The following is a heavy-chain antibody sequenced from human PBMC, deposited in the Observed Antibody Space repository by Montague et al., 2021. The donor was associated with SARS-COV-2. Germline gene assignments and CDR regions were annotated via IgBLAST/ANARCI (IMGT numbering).Heavy chain of an antibody. D-gene: IGHD5-12*01. CDR3: ARAVIYGGYAFAYFDF. CDR1: GGSISSDSYY. CDR2: VYTTGST. V-gene: IGHV4-61*02. J-gene: IGHJ4*02. Sequence: TLSLTCTVSGGSISSDSYYWSWIRQPAGKGLEWIGRVYTTGSTNYNPSLKSRVTISGDTSRNQFSLRLTSVTAADTAMYYCARAVIYGGYAFAYFDFWGQGVLVTASS.